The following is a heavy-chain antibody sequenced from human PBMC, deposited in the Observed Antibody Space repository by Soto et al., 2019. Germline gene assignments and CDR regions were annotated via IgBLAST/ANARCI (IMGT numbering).Heavy chain of an antibody. Sequence: GGSLRLSCAASGFTFSSYGMHWVRQAPGKGLEWVAVIWYDGSNKYYADSVKGRFTISRDNSKNTLYLQMNSLRAEDTAVYYCARPVDGSSWPDYWGQGTLVTVSS. CDR3: ARPVDGSSWPDY. J-gene: IGHJ4*02. CDR2: IWYDGSNK. D-gene: IGHD6-13*01. V-gene: IGHV3-33*01. CDR1: GFTFSSYG.